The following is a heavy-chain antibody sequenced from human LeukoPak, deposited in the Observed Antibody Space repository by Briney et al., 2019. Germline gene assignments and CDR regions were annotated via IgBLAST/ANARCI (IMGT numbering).Heavy chain of an antibody. Sequence: GGSLRLSCAASGFTFSSYGMSWVRQSPGKGLEWVSTISGSGTSTYYADSVKGRFTISRDNAKNSLYLQMNSLRAEDMALYYCAKDSEWELRSAFDIWGQGTMVTVSS. CDR2: ISGSGTST. V-gene: IGHV3-23*01. CDR1: GFTFSSYG. CDR3: AKDSEWELRSAFDI. D-gene: IGHD1-26*01. J-gene: IGHJ3*02.